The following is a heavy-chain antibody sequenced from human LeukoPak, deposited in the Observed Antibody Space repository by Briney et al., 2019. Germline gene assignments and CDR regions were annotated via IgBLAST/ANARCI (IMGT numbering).Heavy chain of an antibody. Sequence: GGSLRLSCTASGFTFSDHYMNWIRQAPGKGLDWVSYISTSGDYTVYADSVKGRFTISRDNAKNSLYLQMNSLRAEDTGIYYCTRGHFGLDVWGQGTTVTVSS. J-gene: IGHJ6*02. CDR1: GFTFSDHY. CDR3: TRGHFGLDV. V-gene: IGHV3-11*03. CDR2: ISTSGDYT.